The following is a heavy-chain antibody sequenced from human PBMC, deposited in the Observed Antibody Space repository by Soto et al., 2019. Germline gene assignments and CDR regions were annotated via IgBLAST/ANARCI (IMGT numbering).Heavy chain of an antibody. CDR3: ARKRLDLSNWVES. V-gene: IGHV4-39*01. D-gene: IGHD3-16*01. CDR2: VYYTGRT. Sequence: TLSLTCSVSVGSLGDSNSYWGWIRQPPGKGLEWIGSVYYTGRTYDNPSLRSRVTISVDTSKSQFALRLTSVTAADTAVYYCARKRLDLSNWVESWGQGTLDTVTS. CDR1: VGSLGDSNSY. J-gene: IGHJ5*01.